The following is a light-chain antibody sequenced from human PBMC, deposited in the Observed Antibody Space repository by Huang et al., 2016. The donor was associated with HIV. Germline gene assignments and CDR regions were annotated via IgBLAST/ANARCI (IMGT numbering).Light chain of an antibody. CDR1: QSVSSN. J-gene: IGKJ1*01. Sequence: EIVMTQSPATLSVSPGERATLSCRASQSVSSNLAWYQQKPGQAPRLLIYGESTRATGIRARFSGSGSGTEFTLTISSLQSEDFAVYYCQQYNNWPPWTFGQGTKVEIK. CDR3: QQYNNWPPWT. V-gene: IGKV3-15*01. CDR2: GES.